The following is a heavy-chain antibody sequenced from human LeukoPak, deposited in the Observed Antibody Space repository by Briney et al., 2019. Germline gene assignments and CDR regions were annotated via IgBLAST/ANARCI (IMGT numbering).Heavy chain of an antibody. J-gene: IGHJ4*02. CDR3: ARSYSGYDYLDY. CDR2: IDPSDSYT. Sequence: GESLKISFKGSGXSFPSYWITWVRQMPGKGLEWMGRIDPSDSYTNYSPSFQGHVTISADKSISTAYLQWSSLKASDTAMYYCARSYSGYDYLDYWGQGTLVTVSS. CDR1: GXSFPSYW. D-gene: IGHD5-12*01. V-gene: IGHV5-10-1*01.